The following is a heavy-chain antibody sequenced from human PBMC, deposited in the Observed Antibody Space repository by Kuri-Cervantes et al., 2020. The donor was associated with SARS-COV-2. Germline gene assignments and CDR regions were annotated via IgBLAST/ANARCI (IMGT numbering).Heavy chain of an antibody. D-gene: IGHD3-3*01. J-gene: IGHJ5*02. Sequence: SETLSLTCTVSGGSISSSSYYWGWIRQPPGKGLEWIGSMYYSGSTYYNPSLKSRVTISVDTSKNQFSLKLSSVTAADTAVYYCASSYYDFWSGYSDWFDPWGQGTLVTVSS. CDR1: GGSISSSSYY. V-gene: IGHV4-39*01. CDR3: ASSYYDFWSGYSDWFDP. CDR2: MYYSGST.